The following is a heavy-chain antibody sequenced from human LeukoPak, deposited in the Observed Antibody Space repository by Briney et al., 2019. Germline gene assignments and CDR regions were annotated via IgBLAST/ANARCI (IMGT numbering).Heavy chain of an antibody. CDR3: AKGEGEQQLDY. CDR1: GFTFSSYA. D-gene: IGHD6-13*01. Sequence: GGSLRLSCAASGFTFSSYAMHWVRQAPGKGLEWVAVTSYEGSNEYYADSVKGRFTISRDNSKNTLYLQMNSLRAEDTAVYYCAKGEGEQQLDYWGQGTLVTVSS. V-gene: IGHV3-30*04. CDR2: TSYEGSNE. J-gene: IGHJ4*02.